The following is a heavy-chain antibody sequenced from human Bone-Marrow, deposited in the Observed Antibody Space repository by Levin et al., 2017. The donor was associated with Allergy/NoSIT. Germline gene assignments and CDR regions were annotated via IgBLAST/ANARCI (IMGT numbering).Heavy chain of an antibody. D-gene: IGHD2-2*01. CDR2: VSYDGRNA. Sequence: PGGSLRLSCAASGFTFVKYGMHWVRQRPGKGLEWVAYVSYDGRNAYYAESVRGRFTISRDNVKDRLFLQLNSLRADDTAVYLCAKDPCSSATCYGSYYYFDGFDVWGRGTTVTVSS. CDR1: GFTFVKYG. CDR3: AKDPCSSATCYGSYYYFDGFDV. J-gene: IGHJ6*02. V-gene: IGHV3-30*02.